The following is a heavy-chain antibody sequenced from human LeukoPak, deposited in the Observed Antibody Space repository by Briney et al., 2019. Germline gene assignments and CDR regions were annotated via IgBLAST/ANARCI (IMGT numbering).Heavy chain of an antibody. V-gene: IGHV3-21*01. CDR1: GFTFSSYS. J-gene: IGHJ4*02. D-gene: IGHD3-10*01. CDR2: ISSSSSYI. CDR3: ARDNYYGPGSYSFDY. Sequence: GGSLRLSCAASGFTFSSYSMNWVRQAPGKGLEWVSSISSSSSYIYYADSVKGRFTISRDNAKNSLYLRMNSLRAEDTAVYYCARDNYYGPGSYSFDYWGQGTLVTVSS.